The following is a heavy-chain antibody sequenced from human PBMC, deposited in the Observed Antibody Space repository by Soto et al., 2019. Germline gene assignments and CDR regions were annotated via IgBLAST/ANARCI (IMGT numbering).Heavy chain of an antibody. CDR1: GFTFSNAW. V-gene: IGHV3-15*07. Sequence: GGSLRLSCAASGFTFSNAWINWVRQAPGKGLEWVGRIKGKTDGGTTDYAEPVKGRFAISRDDSNNMVYLQMNSLKIEDTDVYYCTNDYHTTIIIVRFDYWGHGTLGTVSS. CDR3: TNDYHTTIIIVRFDY. CDR2: IKGKTDGGTT. D-gene: IGHD3-22*01. J-gene: IGHJ4*01.